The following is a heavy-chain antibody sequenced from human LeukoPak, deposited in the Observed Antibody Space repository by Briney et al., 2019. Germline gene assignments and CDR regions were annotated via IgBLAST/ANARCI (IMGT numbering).Heavy chain of an antibody. CDR3: ANFFGNNFGF. Sequence: GGSLRLSCAASGLSFSDHYMDWVRQAPGRGLEWVGRSRDRAHSYTTEYATSVEGRFTISRDASKNSLYLQMNSLKTEDTAVYYCANFFGNNFGFWGQGTLVTVSS. J-gene: IGHJ4*02. V-gene: IGHV3-72*01. CDR2: SRDRAHSYTT. CDR1: GLSFSDHY. D-gene: IGHD5-24*01.